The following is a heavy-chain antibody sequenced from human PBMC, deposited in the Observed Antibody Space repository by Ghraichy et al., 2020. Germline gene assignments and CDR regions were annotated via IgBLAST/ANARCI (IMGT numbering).Heavy chain of an antibody. D-gene: IGHD2-15*01. CDR1: GGSFSGYY. CDR3: ARALEGVYCSGGSCYNFDY. V-gene: IGHV4-34*01. CDR2: INHSGST. Sequence: SETLSLTCAVYGGSFSGYYWSWIRQPPGKGLEWIGEINHSGSTNYNPSLKSRVTISVDTSKNQFSLKLSSVTAADTAVYYCARALEGVYCSGGSCYNFDYWGQGTLVTVSS. J-gene: IGHJ4*02.